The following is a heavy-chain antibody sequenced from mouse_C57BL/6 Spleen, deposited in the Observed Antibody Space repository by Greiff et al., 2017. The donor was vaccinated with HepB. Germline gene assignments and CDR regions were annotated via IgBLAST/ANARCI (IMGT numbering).Heavy chain of an antibody. V-gene: IGHV1-66*01. CDR3: ARVPPRDYAMDY. CDR2: IYPGSGNT. CDR1: GYSFTSYY. Sequence: QVQLQQSGPELVKPGASVKISCKASGYSFTSYYIHWVEQRPGQGLEWIGWIYPGSGNTKYNEKFKGKATLTADTSSSTAYMQLSSLTSEDSAVYYCARVPPRDYAMDYWGQGTSVTVSS. J-gene: IGHJ4*01. D-gene: IGHD5-1*01.